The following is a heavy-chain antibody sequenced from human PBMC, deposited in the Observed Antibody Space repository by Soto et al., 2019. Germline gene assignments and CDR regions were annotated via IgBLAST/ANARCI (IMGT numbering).Heavy chain of an antibody. CDR2: MYHSGST. D-gene: IGHD3-10*01. J-gene: IGHJ4*02. Sequence: SETLFLTCTVSSGAIRSTYCWSCVRQPTGKGLEWIGEMYHSGSTNYNPSLKSRATISVDKSKDQFSLKLSSVTAAYTAVYYCARSGGYGFGYWGQGILSTVSS. CDR3: ARSGGYGFGY. CDR1: SGAIRSTYC. V-gene: IGHV4-4*02.